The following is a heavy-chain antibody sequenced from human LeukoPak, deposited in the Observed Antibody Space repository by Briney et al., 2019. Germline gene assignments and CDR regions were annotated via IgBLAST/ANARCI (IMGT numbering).Heavy chain of an antibody. D-gene: IGHD1-26*01. CDR2: INQSGST. CDR3: ASEVGATTDY. CDR1: HGSFSGYY. Sequence: SETLSLTCALYHGSFSGYYWSWIRQPPGKGLEWIGEINQSGSTNYNPSLRSRVTISVDTSKNQFSLKLSSVTAADTAVYYCASEVGATTDYWGQGTLVTVSS. J-gene: IGHJ4*02. V-gene: IGHV4-34*01.